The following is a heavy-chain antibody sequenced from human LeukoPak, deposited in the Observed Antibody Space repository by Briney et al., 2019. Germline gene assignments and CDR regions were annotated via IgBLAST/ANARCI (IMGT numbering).Heavy chain of an antibody. CDR1: GFTFGSYD. Sequence: GGSLRLSCAASGFTFGSYDMHWVRQATGKGLEWVSAIGTAGDTYYPGSVKDRFTISRENAKNSLYLQMNSLRAGDTAVYYCARGGSPYVGVGELSLPYWGQGTLVTVSS. D-gene: IGHD3-10*01. V-gene: IGHV3-13*01. J-gene: IGHJ4*02. CDR3: ARGGSPYVGVGELSLPY. CDR2: IGTAGDT.